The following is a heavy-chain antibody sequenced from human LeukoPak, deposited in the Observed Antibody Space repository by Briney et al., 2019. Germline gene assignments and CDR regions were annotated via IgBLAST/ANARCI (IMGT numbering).Heavy chain of an antibody. J-gene: IGHJ4*02. V-gene: IGHV4-59*01. CDR3: AKEGYASGWHTD. CDR1: GVSISSYY. D-gene: IGHD6-19*01. Sequence: SETLSLTCTVSGVSISSYYWSWIRQPPGKGLEWIGYIYYSGSTNYNPSLKSRVTISVDMSRNQFSLKLRSVTDADTAVYYCAKEGYASGWHTDWGQGTLVTVSS. CDR2: IYYSGST.